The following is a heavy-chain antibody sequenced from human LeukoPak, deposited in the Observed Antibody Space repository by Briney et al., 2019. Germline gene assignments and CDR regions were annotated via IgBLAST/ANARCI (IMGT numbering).Heavy chain of an antibody. V-gene: IGHV3-21*01. J-gene: IGHJ4*02. CDR3: ARVRSQHGTDY. CDR1: GFTFGSYS. Sequence: AGGSLRLSCAASGFTFGSYSMNWVRQAPGKGLEWVSSIIISSNYIYYADSVKGRFTISRDNAKNSLYLQMNSLRAEDTAVYYCARVRSQHGTDYWGQGTLVTVSS. D-gene: IGHD1-26*01. CDR2: IIISSNYI.